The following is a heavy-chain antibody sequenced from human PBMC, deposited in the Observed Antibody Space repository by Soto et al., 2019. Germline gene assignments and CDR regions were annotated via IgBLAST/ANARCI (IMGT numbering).Heavy chain of an antibody. Sequence: SETLSLTCTVSGGSISSSSYYWGWIRQPPGKGLEWIGSIYYSGSTYYNPSLKSRVTLSVDTSKNQFSLKLSSVTAADTAVYYCARSGSNHYNWFDPWGQGTLVTVSS. CDR2: IYYSGST. CDR1: GGSISSSSYY. CDR3: ARSGSNHYNWFDP. V-gene: IGHV4-39*01. D-gene: IGHD2-15*01. J-gene: IGHJ5*02.